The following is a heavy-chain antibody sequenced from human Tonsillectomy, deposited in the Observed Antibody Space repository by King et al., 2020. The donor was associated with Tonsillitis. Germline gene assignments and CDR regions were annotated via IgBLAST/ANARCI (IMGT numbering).Heavy chain of an antibody. J-gene: IGHJ6*02. D-gene: IGHD6-25*01. CDR3: ARIPFVSSGPERYYYYYGMDV. CDR1: GGTFSSYA. CDR2: IIPIFATA. V-gene: IGHV1-69*01. Sequence: QVQLVQSGAEVKKPGSSVKVSCKASGGTFSSYAISWVRQAPGQGLEWMGGIIPIFATANYAQKFQGRVTITADESTRTAYMELSSLRSEDTAVYYCARIPFVSSGPERYYYYYGMDVWGQGTTVTVSS.